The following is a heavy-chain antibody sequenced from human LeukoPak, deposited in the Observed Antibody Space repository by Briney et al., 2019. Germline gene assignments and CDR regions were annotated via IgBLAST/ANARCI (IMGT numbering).Heavy chain of an antibody. CDR2: IKSRTDGGTT. CDR1: GFTFSNAW. J-gene: IGHJ4*02. D-gene: IGHD5-18*01. CDR3: TTEFASFGYPTRYYFDF. V-gene: IGHV3-15*01. Sequence: PGGSLRLSCAASGFTFSNAWMSWVRQAPGKGLEWVGRIKSRTDGGTTDHGAPVKGRFTVSRDDSKTTLYLQMNSLQTEDTAVYYCTTEFASFGYPTRYYFDFWGQGTLVTVSS.